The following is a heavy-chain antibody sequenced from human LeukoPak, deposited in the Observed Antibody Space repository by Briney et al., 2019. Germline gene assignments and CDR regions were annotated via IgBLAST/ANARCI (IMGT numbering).Heavy chain of an antibody. CDR2: IYYSGRT. J-gene: IGHJ6*02. CDR3: AREQLVRYYYYGMDV. CDR1: GGSISSGGYY. D-gene: IGHD6-6*01. V-gene: IGHV4-31*03. Sequence: PSQTLSLTCTVSGGSISSGGYYWSWIRQHPGKGLEWIGYIYYSGRTYYNPSLKSRVTISVDTSKNQFSLKLSSVTAADTAVYYCAREQLVRYYYYGMDVWGQGTTVTVSS.